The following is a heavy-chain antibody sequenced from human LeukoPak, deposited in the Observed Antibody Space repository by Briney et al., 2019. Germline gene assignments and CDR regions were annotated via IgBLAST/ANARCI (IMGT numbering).Heavy chain of an antibody. Sequence: SETLSLTCTVSGGSISSYYWSWIRQPPGKGLEWIGYIYYSGSTNYNPSLKSRVTISVDTSKNQFSLKLSSVTAADTAVYYCAGQTGDYVWGSYRYLGFDYWGQGTLVTVSS. D-gene: IGHD3-16*02. CDR1: GGSISSYY. J-gene: IGHJ4*02. CDR3: AGQTGDYVWGSYRYLGFDY. V-gene: IGHV4-59*08. CDR2: IYYSGST.